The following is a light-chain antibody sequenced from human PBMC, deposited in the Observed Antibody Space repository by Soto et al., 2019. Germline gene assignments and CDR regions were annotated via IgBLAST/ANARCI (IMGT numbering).Light chain of an antibody. J-gene: IGLJ1*01. CDR1: SSDVGNYNS. CDR3: SSYTTRSTFAV. Sequence: QSALTQPASVSGSPGQSITISCTGTSSDVGNYNSVSWYQQHPGKAPKLIIYEVSHRPSGVSNRFSDSKSGNTASLTISGLQAEDEADYYCSSYTTRSTFAVFGTGTKLTVL. V-gene: IGLV2-14*01. CDR2: EVS.